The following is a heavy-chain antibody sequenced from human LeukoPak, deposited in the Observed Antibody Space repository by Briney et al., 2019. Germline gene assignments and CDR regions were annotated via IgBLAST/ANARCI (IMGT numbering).Heavy chain of an antibody. CDR1: GFTFSSCS. CDR2: ISSSSSYI. V-gene: IGHV3-21*01. D-gene: IGHD6-19*01. CDR3: AREGSGDGMDV. J-gene: IGHJ6*02. Sequence: GGSLRLSCAASGFTFSSCSMNWVRQAPGKGLEWVSSISSSSSYIYYADSVKGRFTISRDNAKNSLYLQMNSLRAEDTAVYYCAREGSGDGMDVWGQGTTVTVSS.